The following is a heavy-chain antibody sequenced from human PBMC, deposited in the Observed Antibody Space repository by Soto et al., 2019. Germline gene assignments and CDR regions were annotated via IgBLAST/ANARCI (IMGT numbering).Heavy chain of an antibody. CDR3: ARGTSHYYYDMDV. CDR1: GFTFSTYG. CDR2: IWYDGSNK. Sequence: QVQLVESGGGVVQPGRSLRLSCAASGFTFSTYGMHWVRQAPGKGLEWVALIWYDGSNKYYADSVKGRFTISRDNSKNTLYLERNSLTADDTAVYYWARGTSHYYYDMDVWGQGTTVTVSS. J-gene: IGHJ6*02. V-gene: IGHV3-33*01.